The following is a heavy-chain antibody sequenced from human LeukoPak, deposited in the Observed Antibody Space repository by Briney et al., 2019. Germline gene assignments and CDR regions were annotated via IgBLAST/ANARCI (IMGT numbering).Heavy chain of an antibody. CDR3: ASVADGGRYDY. D-gene: IGHD1-26*01. Sequence: GGSLRLSCAASGFSFSSFWMTWVRQVRQAPGKGLEWVANIRQDGSEKYYVDSVKGRFTISRDNAKNSLYLQMNSLRAEDTAVYYCASVADGGRYDYWGQGTLVTVSS. CDR1: GFSFSSFW. J-gene: IGHJ4*02. V-gene: IGHV3-7*01. CDR2: IRQDGSEK.